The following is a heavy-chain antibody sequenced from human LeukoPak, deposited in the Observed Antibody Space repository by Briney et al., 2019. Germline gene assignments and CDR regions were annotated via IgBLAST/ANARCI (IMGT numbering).Heavy chain of an antibody. CDR3: AKGYNSGWYIPFDM. J-gene: IGHJ3*02. CDR2: ISGRGSNT. Sequence: GGSLRLSCAASGFTFSNYAMTWVRQAPGKGLEWVSGISGRGSNTYYAESVKGRFTISRDNSQNTLYLQMSSLRAEDTAVYYCAKGYNSGWYIPFDMWGQGTMVTVSS. V-gene: IGHV3-23*01. CDR1: GFTFSNYA. D-gene: IGHD6-19*01.